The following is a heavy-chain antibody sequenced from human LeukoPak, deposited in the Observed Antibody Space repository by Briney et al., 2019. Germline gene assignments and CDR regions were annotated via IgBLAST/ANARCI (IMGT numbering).Heavy chain of an antibody. CDR2: IMPLFGTA. J-gene: IGHJ5*02. Sequence: ASVKVSCKTSGGTSNNSAISWVRQAPGQGPEWLGGIMPLFGTAGYAQKFQGRVTITKDESTRTVYLELTSLTSDDTAVYYCARDVHGDYGSGWFDPWGQGTLVSVSS. CDR1: GGTSNNSA. CDR3: ARDVHGDYGSGWFDP. D-gene: IGHD4-17*01. V-gene: IGHV1-69*05.